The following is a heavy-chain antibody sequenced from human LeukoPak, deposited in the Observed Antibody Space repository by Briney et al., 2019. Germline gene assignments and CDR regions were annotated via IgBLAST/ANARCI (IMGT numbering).Heavy chain of an antibody. CDR1: GFTFSDYY. D-gene: IGHD6-6*01. J-gene: IGHJ5*02. V-gene: IGHV3-11*01. Sequence: GGSLRLSCAASGFTFSDYYMSWIRQAPGKGLEWVSYISSSGSTIYYADSVKGRFTISRDNAKNSLYLQMNSLRAEDTAVYYCARDRAAPPRADWFDPWGQGTLVTVSS. CDR3: ARDRAAPPRADWFDP. CDR2: ISSSGSTI.